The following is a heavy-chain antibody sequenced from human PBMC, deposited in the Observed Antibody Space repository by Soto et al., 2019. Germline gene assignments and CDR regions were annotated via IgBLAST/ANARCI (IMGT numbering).Heavy chain of an antibody. Sequence: SATLSLTCNVSGGSITGAYYWNWLRQHPGKGLEWIGSIHYRGSTYYNPSLQSRISISLDRSNNQFSLKLSSVTAADTAVYYCARVRDSFGLDVWGQGTTVTVSS. CDR3: ARVRDSFGLDV. J-gene: IGHJ6*02. D-gene: IGHD2-15*01. CDR1: GGSITGAYY. V-gene: IGHV4-31*03. CDR2: IHYRGST.